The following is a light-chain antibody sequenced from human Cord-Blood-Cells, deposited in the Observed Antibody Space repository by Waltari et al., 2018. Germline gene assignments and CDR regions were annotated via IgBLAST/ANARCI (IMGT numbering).Light chain of an antibody. Sequence: EIVLTQSPCPLSLSPRERATLSCRASQSVSSSYLAWYQQKPGQAPRLLIYGASSRATGIPDRFSGSGSGTDFTLTISRLEPEDFAVYYCQQYGSSPLTFGGGTKVEIK. CDR1: QSVSSSY. CDR3: QQYGSSPLT. J-gene: IGKJ4*01. V-gene: IGKV3-20*01. CDR2: GAS.